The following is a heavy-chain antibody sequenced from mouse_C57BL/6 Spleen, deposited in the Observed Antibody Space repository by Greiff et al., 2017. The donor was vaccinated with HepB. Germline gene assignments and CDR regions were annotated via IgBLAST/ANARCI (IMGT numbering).Heavy chain of an antibody. CDR1: GYTFTSYW. V-gene: IGHV1-7*01. D-gene: IGHD6-1*01. CDR3: ARRSTSLYAMRH. CDR2: INPSSGYT. Sequence: QVQLQQSGAELAKPGASVKLSCKASGYTFTSYWMHWVKQRPGQGLEWIGYINPSSGYTKYNQKFKDKAPLTADKSSSTAYMQLSSLTYEDSAVYYCARRSTSLYAMRHWGQGTPAIVSP. J-gene: IGHJ4*01.